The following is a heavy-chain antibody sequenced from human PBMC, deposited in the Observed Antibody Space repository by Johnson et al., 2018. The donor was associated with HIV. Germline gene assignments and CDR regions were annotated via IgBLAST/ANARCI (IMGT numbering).Heavy chain of an antibody. D-gene: IGHD4-23*01. V-gene: IGHV3-30*04. Sequence: QVQLVESGGGVVQPGRSLRLSCAASRFTFSNYAMHWVRQAPGKGLEWVAIISYGGNEKYYADSVKGRFTISRDDSKSTLLLQMNSLRAEDTAVYYCARQTVITFDAFEIWGQGTLVIVSS. CDR1: RFTFSNYA. CDR2: ISYGGNEK. CDR3: ARQTVITFDAFEI. J-gene: IGHJ3*02.